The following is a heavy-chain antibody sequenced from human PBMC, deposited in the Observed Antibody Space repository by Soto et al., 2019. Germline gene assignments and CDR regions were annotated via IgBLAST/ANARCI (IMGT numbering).Heavy chain of an antibody. CDR2: IYYSGST. CDR3: ATLPPRIVVSLLPIPT. V-gene: IGHV4-59*01. D-gene: IGHD3-16*02. CDR1: GGSMSSYY. J-gene: IGHJ4*02. Sequence: TLSLTCTGSGGSMSSYYWSWIRQPPGKGLEWIGYIYYSGSTNYNPSLKSRVTMSVDTPKNQFSLKLSSVTAADTAVYYCATLPPRIVVSLLPIPTRAQRILDTGSS.